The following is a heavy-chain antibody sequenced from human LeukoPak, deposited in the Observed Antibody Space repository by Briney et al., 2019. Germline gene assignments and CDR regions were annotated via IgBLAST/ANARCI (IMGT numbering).Heavy chain of an antibody. CDR2: INPNSGGT. Sequence: ASVKVSCMASGYTFTGYYIHWVRQAPGQGLELMGWINPNSGGTYYAQTFQARVTMTRDTSISTAYMELSRLRSDDTALYYCARTASCGTNCYSYFDYWGQGTLVTVSS. CDR1: GYTFTGYY. D-gene: IGHD2-21*01. V-gene: IGHV1-2*02. J-gene: IGHJ4*02. CDR3: ARTASCGTNCYSYFDY.